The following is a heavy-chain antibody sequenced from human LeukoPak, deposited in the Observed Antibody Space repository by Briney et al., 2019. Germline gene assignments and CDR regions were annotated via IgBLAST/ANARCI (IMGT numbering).Heavy chain of an antibody. CDR1: GGTFSSCA. CDR3: ARSHYDFWSANWFDP. V-gene: IGHV1-69*05. D-gene: IGHD3-3*01. CDR2: IIPIFGTA. Sequence: GSSVKVSCKASGGTFSSCAISWVRQAPGQGLEWMGGIIPIFGTANYAQKFQGGVTITTDESTSTAYMELSSMRSEDTAVYYCARSHYDFWSANWFDPWGQGTLVTVSS. J-gene: IGHJ5*02.